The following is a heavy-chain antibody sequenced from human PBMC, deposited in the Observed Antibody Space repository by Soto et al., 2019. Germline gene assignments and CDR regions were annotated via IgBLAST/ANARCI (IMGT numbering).Heavy chain of an antibody. CDR3: AREPATAKPEGVDF. D-gene: IGHD1-1*01. CDR1: GYTFSDYY. V-gene: IGHV1-2*02. J-gene: IGHJ4*02. Sequence: DASVKVSCKASGYTFSDYYIHWVRQAPGQGLEWMGWINPNSGGTKYAPKFQGGVTMTRDTSITTAYMELSRLRSGDTAVYYCAREPATAKPEGVDFWGQGTLVTVSS. CDR2: INPNSGGT.